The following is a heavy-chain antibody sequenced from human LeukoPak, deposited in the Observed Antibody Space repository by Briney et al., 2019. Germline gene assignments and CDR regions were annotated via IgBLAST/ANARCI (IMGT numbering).Heavy chain of an antibody. Sequence: TGGSLRLSCAASGFTFSSYAMSWVRQAPGKGLEWVSAISGSGGSTYYADSVKGRFTISRDNSKNTLYLQMNSLRAEDTAVYYCARDGAGGSGSYQFDYWGQGTLVTVSS. CDR1: GFTFSSYA. V-gene: IGHV3-23*01. CDR3: ARDGAGGSGSYQFDY. CDR2: ISGSGGST. J-gene: IGHJ4*02. D-gene: IGHD3-10*01.